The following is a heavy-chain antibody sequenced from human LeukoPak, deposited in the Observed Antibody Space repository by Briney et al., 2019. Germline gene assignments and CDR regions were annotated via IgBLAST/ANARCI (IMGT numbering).Heavy chain of an antibody. CDR1: EFSVGSNY. J-gene: IGHJ4*02. D-gene: IGHD2-8*02. CDR3: ATYRQVLLPFES. CDR2: IFPNGGEI. V-gene: IGHV3-53*01. Sequence: GGSLRLSCAASEFSVGSNYMTWVRQPPGKGLECVSSIFPNGGEIHYADPLGGRFTISRDNSKSTLSLQMNSLRAEDTAIYYCATYRQVLLPFESWGQGTLVTVSS.